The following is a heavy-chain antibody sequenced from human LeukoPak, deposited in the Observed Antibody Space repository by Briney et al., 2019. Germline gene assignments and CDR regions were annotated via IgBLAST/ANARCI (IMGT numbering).Heavy chain of an antibody. V-gene: IGHV4-59*08. CDR2: IYYSGCT. CDR1: GGSISRYY. D-gene: IGHD3-10*01. Sequence: SETLSLTCTVSGGSISRYYWSWIRQPPGRGLEWIGYIYYSGCTNYNPSLKSRVTISVDTSKNQFSLKLSSVTAADTAVYYCARVWGLGSSIDYWGQGTLVTVPS. J-gene: IGHJ4*02. CDR3: ARVWGLGSSIDY.